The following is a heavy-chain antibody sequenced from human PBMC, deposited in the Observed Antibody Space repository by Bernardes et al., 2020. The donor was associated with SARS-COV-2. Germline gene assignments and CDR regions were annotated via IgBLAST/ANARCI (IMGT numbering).Heavy chain of an antibody. CDR3: AKDLNGVATSPFDY. J-gene: IGHJ4*02. Sequence: GGSLRLSCAASGFTFSSYAMSWFRHSPGKGLDWFSAISAGGARTYYAESVKGRFTISRDDSKNTLYLQMNSLRAGDTALYSCAKDLNGVATSPFDYWGLGTQVTVSS. CDR2: ISAGGART. CDR1: GFTFSSYA. D-gene: IGHD4-17*01. V-gene: IGHV3-23*01.